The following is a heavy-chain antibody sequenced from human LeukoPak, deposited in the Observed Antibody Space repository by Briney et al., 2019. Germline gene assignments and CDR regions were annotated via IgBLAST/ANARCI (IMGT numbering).Heavy chain of an antibody. CDR1: GYTFTSYG. Sequence: ASVKVSCKASGYTFTSYGISWVRQAPGQGLEWMGWISAYNGNTNYAQKLQGRVTMTTDTSTSTAYMELRSLRSDDTAVYYCARVVVVVPAASGDSYYYYMDVWGKGTTVTVSS. J-gene: IGHJ6*03. V-gene: IGHV1-18*01. CDR2: ISAYNGNT. D-gene: IGHD2-2*01. CDR3: ARVVVVVPAASGDSYYYYMDV.